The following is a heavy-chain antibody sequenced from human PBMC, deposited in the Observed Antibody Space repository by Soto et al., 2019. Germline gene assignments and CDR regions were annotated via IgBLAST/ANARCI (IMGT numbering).Heavy chain of an antibody. CDR3: ARDRIHGSGSYPPFDY. Sequence: ASVKVSCKASGYTFTSYGISWVRQAPGQGLEWMGWISAYNGNTNYAQKLQGRVTMTTDTSTSTAYMELRSLRSDDTAVYYCARDRIHGSGSYPPFDYWGQGTLVTVSS. CDR1: GYTFTSYG. V-gene: IGHV1-18*01. J-gene: IGHJ4*02. CDR2: ISAYNGNT. D-gene: IGHD3-10*01.